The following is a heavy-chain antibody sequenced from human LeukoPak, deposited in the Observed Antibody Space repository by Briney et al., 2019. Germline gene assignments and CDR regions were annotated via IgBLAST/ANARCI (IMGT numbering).Heavy chain of an antibody. CDR2: INSAGDNI. Sequence: KSGGSLRLSCVASGFTFSDYFMSWIRQAPGKGLEWLSFINSAGDNIYYADSVKGRFTISRDNTKKTLYLEMNSLRMEDTAIYYCATSRVFDHWGQGTLVTVSS. CDR3: ATSRVFDH. CDR1: GFTFSDYF. J-gene: IGHJ4*02. V-gene: IGHV3-11*04.